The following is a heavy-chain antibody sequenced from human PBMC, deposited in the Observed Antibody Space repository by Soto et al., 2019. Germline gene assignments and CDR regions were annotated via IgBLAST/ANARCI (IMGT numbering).Heavy chain of an antibody. CDR1: GYTFTGYY. CDR3: ARDHRDYYYGMDV. D-gene: IGHD3-10*01. Sequence: ASVKVSCKASGYTFTGYYMYWVRQAPGQGLEWMGWINPNSGGTNYAQKFQGWVTMTRDTSISTAYMELSRLRSDDTAVYYCARDHRDYYYGMDVWGQGTTVTVSS. V-gene: IGHV1-2*04. J-gene: IGHJ6*01. CDR2: INPNSGGT.